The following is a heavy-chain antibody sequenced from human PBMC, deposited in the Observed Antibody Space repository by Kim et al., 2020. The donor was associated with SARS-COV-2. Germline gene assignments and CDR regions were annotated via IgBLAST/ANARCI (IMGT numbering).Heavy chain of an antibody. V-gene: IGHV4-31*03. CDR1: GGSISSGGYY. D-gene: IGHD3-22*01. J-gene: IGHJ4*02. Sequence: SETLSLTCTVSGGSISSGGYYWSWIRQHPGKGLEWIGYIYYSGSTYYNPSLKSRVTISVDTSKNQFSLKLSSVTAADTAVYYCARVDPAYDSSGYYGRVRYFDYWGQGTLVTVSS. CDR3: ARVDPAYDSSGYYGRVRYFDY. CDR2: IYYSGST.